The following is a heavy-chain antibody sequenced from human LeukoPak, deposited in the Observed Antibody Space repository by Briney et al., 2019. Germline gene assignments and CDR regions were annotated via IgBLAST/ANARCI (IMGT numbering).Heavy chain of an antibody. J-gene: IGHJ3*02. V-gene: IGHV3-74*01. Sequence: GGSLRLSCAASGFTFSSYWMHWVRQAPGKGLVWVSRINTDGSSTSYADFVKGRFTISRDNAKNTLYLQMNSLRAEDTAVYYCARDSDGIVVVPAAILDAFDIWGQGTMVTVSS. CDR1: GFTFSSYW. CDR2: INTDGSST. D-gene: IGHD2-2*01. CDR3: ARDSDGIVVVPAAILDAFDI.